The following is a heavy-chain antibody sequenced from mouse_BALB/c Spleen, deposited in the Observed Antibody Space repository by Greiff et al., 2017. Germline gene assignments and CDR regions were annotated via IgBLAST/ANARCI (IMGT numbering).Heavy chain of an antibody. D-gene: IGHD2-12*01. Sequence: EVQRVESGGGLVKPGGSLKLSCAASGFTFSDYYMYWVRQTPEKRLEWVATISDGGSYTYYPDSVKGRMTISRDNAKNNLYLQMSSLKSEDTAVYYGAGYLYYGYSYWAFDYWGQGTTLTVSS. CDR2: ISDGGSYT. V-gene: IGHV5-4*02. CDR3: AGYLYYGYSYWAFDY. J-gene: IGHJ2*01. CDR1: GFTFSDYY.